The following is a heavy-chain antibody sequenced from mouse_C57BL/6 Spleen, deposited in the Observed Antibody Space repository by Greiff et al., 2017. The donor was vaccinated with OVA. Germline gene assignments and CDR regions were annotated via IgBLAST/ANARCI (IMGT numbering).Heavy chain of an antibody. CDR1: GYTFTSYW. D-gene: IGHD2-2*01. CDR3: ARHGYPDDWYFDV. Sequence: QVQLQQPGTELVKPGASVKLSCKASGYTFTSYWMHWVKQRLGQGLEWIGNINPSNGGTNYNEKFKSKATLTVDKSSSTAYMQLSSLTSEDSAVYYCARHGYPDDWYFDVWGTGTTVTVSS. V-gene: IGHV1-53*01. CDR2: INPSNGGT. J-gene: IGHJ1*03.